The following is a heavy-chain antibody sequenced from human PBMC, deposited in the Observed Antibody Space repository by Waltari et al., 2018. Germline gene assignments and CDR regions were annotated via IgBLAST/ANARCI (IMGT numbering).Heavy chain of an antibody. D-gene: IGHD3-22*01. Sequence: QLQLQESGPGLVKPSETLSLTCTVSGGSISSSSYYWGWIRQPPGKGLEWIGSIYYSGIAYSNPSLKSRVTISVDTSKNQFSLKLSSVTAADTAVYYCARGSGYSANDYWGQGTLVTVSS. V-gene: IGHV4-39*07. CDR3: ARGSGYSANDY. CDR2: IYYSGIA. CDR1: GGSISSSSYY. J-gene: IGHJ4*02.